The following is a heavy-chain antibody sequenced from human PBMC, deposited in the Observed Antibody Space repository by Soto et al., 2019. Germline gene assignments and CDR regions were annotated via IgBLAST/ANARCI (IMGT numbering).Heavy chain of an antibody. V-gene: IGHV4-31*03. CDR2: IYYSGST. J-gene: IGHJ6*02. CDR1: GGSISSGGYY. Sequence: SETLSLTCTVSGGSISSGGYYWSWIRQHPGKGLEWIGYIYYSGSTYYNPSLKSRVTISVDTSKNQFSLKLSSVTAADTAVYYSARACVARAAWSGYYYYGMDVWGQGTKVTVSS. CDR3: ARACVARAAWSGYYYYGMDV. D-gene: IGHD2-15*01.